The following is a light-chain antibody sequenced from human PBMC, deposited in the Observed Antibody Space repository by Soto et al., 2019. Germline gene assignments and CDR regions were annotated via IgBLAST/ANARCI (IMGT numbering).Light chain of an antibody. CDR2: DGS. CDR3: QQDQTYSRT. J-gene: IGKJ1*01. CDR1: QSINTC. Sequence: DIQMTQSPSTVSASVGDRITITCRASQSINTCLAWYRQRPGEAPQLLIYDGSTLAMVVPSRFSGSGSGTDFTLYISRLQPDDFATFYCQQDQTYSRTFGQGTKVEVK. V-gene: IGKV1-5*01.